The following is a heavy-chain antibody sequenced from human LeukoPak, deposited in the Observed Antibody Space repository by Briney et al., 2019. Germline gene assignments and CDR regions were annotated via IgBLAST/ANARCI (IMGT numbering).Heavy chain of an antibody. Sequence: ESLKISCKGSGYSFTSYWIGWVRQMPGKGLEWMGIIYPGDSDTRYSPSFQGQVTISADKSISTAYLQWSSLKASHTAMYYCARRAYGSGSYYKRYNWFDPWGQGTLVTVSS. J-gene: IGHJ5*02. V-gene: IGHV5-51*01. CDR1: GYSFTSYW. CDR3: ARRAYGSGSYYKRYNWFDP. D-gene: IGHD3-10*01. CDR2: IYPGDSDT.